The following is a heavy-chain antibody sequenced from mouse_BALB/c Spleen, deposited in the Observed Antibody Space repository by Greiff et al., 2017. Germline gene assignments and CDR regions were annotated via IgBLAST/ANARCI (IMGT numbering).Heavy chain of an antibody. CDR2: IWAGGST. Sequence: VQLQQSGPGLVAPSQSLSITCTVSGFSLTSYGVHWVRQPPGKGLEWLGVIWAGGSTNYNSALMSRLSISKDNSKSQVFLKMNSLQTDDTAMYYCARGGHYYGSDYYAMDYWGQGTSVTVSS. V-gene: IGHV2-9*02. D-gene: IGHD1-1*01. CDR1: GFSLTSYG. J-gene: IGHJ4*01. CDR3: ARGGHYYGSDYYAMDY.